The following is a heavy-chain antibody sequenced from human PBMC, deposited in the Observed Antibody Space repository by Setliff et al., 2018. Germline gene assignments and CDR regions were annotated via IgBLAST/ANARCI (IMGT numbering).Heavy chain of an antibody. D-gene: IGHD6-19*01. J-gene: IGHJ2*01. V-gene: IGHV3-30*04. CDR3: VAGPWYFDL. CDR2: ISYDGSNK. Sequence: PGESLKISCAASGFTFSSYAMHWVRQAPGKGLEWVAVISYDGSNKYYADSVKGRFTISRDNSKNTLYLQMNSLRAEDTAVYYSVAGPWYFDLWGRGTLVTVSS. CDR1: GFTFSSYA.